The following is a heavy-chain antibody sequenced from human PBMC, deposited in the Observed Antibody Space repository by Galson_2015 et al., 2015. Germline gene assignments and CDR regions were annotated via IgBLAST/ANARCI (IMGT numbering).Heavy chain of an antibody. J-gene: IGHJ6*02. D-gene: IGHD3-3*01. Sequence: SVKVSCKASGYTFTGYYMHWVRQAPGQGLEWMGWINPNSGGTNYAQKFQGWVTMTRDTSISTAYMELSRLRSDDTAVYYCARAASITIFGVVRYKAYGMDVWGQGTTVTVSS. CDR2: INPNSGGT. V-gene: IGHV1-2*04. CDR1: GYTFTGYY. CDR3: ARAASITIFGVVRYKAYGMDV.